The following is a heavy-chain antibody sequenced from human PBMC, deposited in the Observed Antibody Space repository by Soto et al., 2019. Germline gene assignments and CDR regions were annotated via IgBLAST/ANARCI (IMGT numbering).Heavy chain of an antibody. CDR2: INPDNGNT. V-gene: IGHV1-3*01. Sequence: ASVKVSCKASGYTFTRYTMNWVRQAPGQRLEWMGWINPDNGNTKSSQKFQDRVIITRDTSASTAYMDLSSLRSEDTAVYYCARGIATGQIAPCGQGTPVTVSS. J-gene: IGHJ5*02. CDR3: ARGIATGQIAP. D-gene: IGHD2-15*01. CDR1: GYTFTRYT.